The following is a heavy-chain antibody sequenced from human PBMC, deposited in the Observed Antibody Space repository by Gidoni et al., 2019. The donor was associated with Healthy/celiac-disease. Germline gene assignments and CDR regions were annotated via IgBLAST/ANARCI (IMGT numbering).Heavy chain of an antibody. Sequence: QVQLQESGPGLAKPSETLSLTCTVSGGSISGYYWNWIRQPPGKGLEWIGYIYYSGSTNYNPSLKSRVTMSVDTSKNQFSLKLSSVTAADTAVYYCARGITYWYFDLWGRGTLVTVSS. V-gene: IGHV4-59*01. CDR1: GGSISGYY. D-gene: IGHD3-10*01. J-gene: IGHJ2*01. CDR3: ARGITYWYFDL. CDR2: IYYSGST.